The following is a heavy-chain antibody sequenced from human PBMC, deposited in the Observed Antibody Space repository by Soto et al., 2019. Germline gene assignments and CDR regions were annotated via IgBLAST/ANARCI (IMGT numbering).Heavy chain of an antibody. CDR3: ARLEWSTNWFDP. CDR2: IIPIFGTA. CDR1: GGTFSSYA. D-gene: IGHD3-3*01. Sequence: SVKVSCKASGGTFSSYAISWVRQAPGQGLEWMGGIIPIFGTANYAQKFQGRVTITADKSTSTAYMELSSLRSEDTAVYYCARLEWSTNWFDPWGQGTLVPVSS. V-gene: IGHV1-69*06. J-gene: IGHJ5*02.